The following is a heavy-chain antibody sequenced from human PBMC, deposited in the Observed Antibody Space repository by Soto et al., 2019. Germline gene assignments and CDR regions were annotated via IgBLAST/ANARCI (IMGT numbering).Heavy chain of an antibody. V-gene: IGHV1-2*04. J-gene: IGHJ6*02. CDR3: ARGDSTDCSNGVCSFFYDHDMDV. D-gene: IGHD2-8*01. Sequence: ASVKVSFKASGYSFTDYHIHWVRQAPGQGLEWLGRINPKSGGTSTAQKFQGWVTMTTDTSISTASMELTRLTSDDTAIYYCARGDSTDCSNGVCSFFYDHDMDVWGQGTTVTVSS. CDR1: GYSFTDYH. CDR2: INPKSGGT.